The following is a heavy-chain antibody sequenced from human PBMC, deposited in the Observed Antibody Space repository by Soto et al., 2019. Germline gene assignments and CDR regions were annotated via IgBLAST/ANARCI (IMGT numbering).Heavy chain of an antibody. D-gene: IGHD3-16*02. CDR1: GVAFCSDP. V-gene: IGHV3-23*01. CDR2: ISGSGGST. CDR3: ATPGGYYDYVWGSYRQDYGMDV. Sequence: GGSLRHCCAAAGVAFCSDPMSRVRQAPGKGLEWVSAISGSGGSTYYADSVKGRFTISRDNSKNTLYLQMNSLRAEDTAVYYCATPGGYYDYVWGSYRQDYGMDVWGQGTTVTVSS. J-gene: IGHJ6*02.